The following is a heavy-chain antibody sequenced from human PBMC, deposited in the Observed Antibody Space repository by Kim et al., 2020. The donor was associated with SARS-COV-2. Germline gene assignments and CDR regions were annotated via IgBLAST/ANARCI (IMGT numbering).Heavy chain of an antibody. CDR3: ASNPGFWSGRIQN. V-gene: IGHV4-31*03. CDR2: IYYSGST. J-gene: IGHJ4*02. Sequence: SETLSLTCTVSGGSISSGGYYWSWIRQHPGKGLEWIGYIYYSGSTYYNPSLKSRVTISVDTSKNQFSLKLSSVTAADTAVYYCASNPGFWSGRIQNWGQGTLVTVSS. CDR1: GGSISSGGYY. D-gene: IGHD3-3*01.